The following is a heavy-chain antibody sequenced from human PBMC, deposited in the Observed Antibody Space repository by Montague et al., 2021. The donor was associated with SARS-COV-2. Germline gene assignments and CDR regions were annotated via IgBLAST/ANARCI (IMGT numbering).Heavy chain of an antibody. CDR1: GGYVTSSD. D-gene: IGHD1-14*01. CDR3: ARETMTADAFDI. J-gene: IGHJ3*02. CDR2: FYSVGST. V-gene: IGHV4-59*02. Sequence: SETLSLTCTVSGGYVTSSDWGWIRQSPGKGLEWIGYFYSVGSTDYNPSLKSRVTISRDTSKNQFSLKVRSVTAADTAIYYCARETMTADAFDIWGQGTMVTVSS.